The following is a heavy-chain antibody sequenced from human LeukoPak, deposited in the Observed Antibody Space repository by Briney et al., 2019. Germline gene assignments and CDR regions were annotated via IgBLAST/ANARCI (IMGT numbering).Heavy chain of an antibody. CDR2: IYPGDSDT. V-gene: IGHV5-51*01. CDR3: ARPVVPAAIFGAFDP. CDR1: GYSFTSYC. D-gene: IGHD2-2*01. Sequence: GESLKISCKGSGYSFTSYCIGWVRQMPGKGLEWMGIIYPGDSDTRNSPSFQGQVTISADKSISTAYLQWSSLKASDTAMYYCARPVVPAAIFGAFDPWGQGTLVTVSS. J-gene: IGHJ5*02.